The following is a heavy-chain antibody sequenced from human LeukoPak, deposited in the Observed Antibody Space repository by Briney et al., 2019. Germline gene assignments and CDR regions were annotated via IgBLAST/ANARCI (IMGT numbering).Heavy chain of an antibody. CDR2: IYNSGST. CDR3: ARTRDVIGGNNYQSHYFDY. D-gene: IGHD5-18*01. Sequence: SETLSLTCTVSGGSISSYCWSWIRQPPGKGLEWIGYIYNSGSTNYNPSLKSRITLSVDTSNNQFSLRLSSVTAADTAVYYCARTRDVIGGNNYQSHYFDYWGQGTPVTVSS. CDR1: GGSISSYC. V-gene: IGHV4-59*08. J-gene: IGHJ4*02.